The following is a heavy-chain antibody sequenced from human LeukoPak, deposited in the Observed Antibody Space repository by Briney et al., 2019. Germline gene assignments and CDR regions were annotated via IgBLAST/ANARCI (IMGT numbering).Heavy chain of an antibody. CDR3: ATDGGSFGELSF. CDR1: GGSIRSSY. D-gene: IGHD3-16*01. Sequence: PSETLSLTCTVSGGSIRSSYWNWIRQPTGKGLEWIGRIYNSGTTDYNPSLKSRLTMSADTSKNQFSLELGSVTAADTAVYYCATDGGSFGELSFWGQGTLVTVSS. CDR2: IYNSGTT. V-gene: IGHV4-4*07. J-gene: IGHJ4*02.